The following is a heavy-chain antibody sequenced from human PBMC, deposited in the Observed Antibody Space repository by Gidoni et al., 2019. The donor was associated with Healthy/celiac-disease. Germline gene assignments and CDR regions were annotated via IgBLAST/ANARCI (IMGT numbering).Heavy chain of an antibody. V-gene: IGHV1-18*01. CDR3: ASLANSYGYYYYYGMYF. CDR2: ISAYHGNT. Sequence: QDQLGQSGAEGKKPGASGKVSCKASGYNYTSYGSSWVRQAPGQGLAWMGWISAYHGNTNYAQKLQGRVTMTTDPSTSTAYMELRILRSDDTAVYYCASLANSYGYYYYYGMYFWGQGTTVTVSS. CDR1: GYNYTSYG. D-gene: IGHD5-18*01. J-gene: IGHJ6*02.